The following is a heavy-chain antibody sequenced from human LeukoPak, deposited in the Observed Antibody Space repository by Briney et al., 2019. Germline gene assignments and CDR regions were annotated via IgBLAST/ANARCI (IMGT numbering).Heavy chain of an antibody. CDR1: GGSLSGSY. J-gene: IGHJ5*02. CDR2: INYSGGT. CDR3: ARPFVMSLEARSSFDT. Sequence: SETLSLTCAVDGGSLSGSYWSWIRQPPGKGLEWIGDINYSGGTNYNPSLKSRVTISVDTSKKQFSLNLTSVTTADTSVDSSARPFVMSLEARSSFDTWGQGMLVTVSS. V-gene: IGHV4-34*01. D-gene: IGHD2/OR15-2a*01.